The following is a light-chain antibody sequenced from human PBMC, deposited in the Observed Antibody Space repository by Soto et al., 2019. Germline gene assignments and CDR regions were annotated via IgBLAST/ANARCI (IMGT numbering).Light chain of an antibody. CDR1: QSVSSSF. CDR3: QQYESSPLT. V-gene: IGKV3-20*01. Sequence: EIVLTQSPDTLSLSPGERATLSCRASQSVSSSFLAWYHQKPGQAPRLLIYRASSRATGIPDRFTGSGSGTDVTLTVSRLEPEDFAVYYWQQYESSPLTFGGGTKVESK. CDR2: RAS. J-gene: IGKJ4*01.